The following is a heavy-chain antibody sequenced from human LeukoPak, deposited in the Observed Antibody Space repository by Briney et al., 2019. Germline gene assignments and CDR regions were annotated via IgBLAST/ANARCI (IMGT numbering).Heavy chain of an antibody. CDR2: INPNSGGT. J-gene: IGHJ4*02. V-gene: IGHV1-2*06. CDR3: ARKAMVFSEFDY. Sequence: ASVKVSCKASGYAFTGYYMHWVRQAPGQGLEWMGRINPNSGGTNYAQKFQGRVTMTTDTSTSTAYMELRSLRSDDTAVYYCARKAMVFSEFDYWGQGTLVTVSS. CDR1: GYAFTGYY. D-gene: IGHD5-18*01.